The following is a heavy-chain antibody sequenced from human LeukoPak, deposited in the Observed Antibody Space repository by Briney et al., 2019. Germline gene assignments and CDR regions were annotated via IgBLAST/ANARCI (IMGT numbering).Heavy chain of an antibody. CDR2: IYRGGAT. CDR1: GFTVISNL. Sequence: PGGSLRLSCAASGFTVISNLMTWVRQSPGRGLEGLSSIYRGGATYYDASVKGRFTISRDQSNNSVSLQMSNLSVEDTAIYYCARGAYRISWPGIDYWGQGTLVTVSS. J-gene: IGHJ4*02. V-gene: IGHV3-53*01. D-gene: IGHD3-16*02. CDR3: ARGAYRISWPGIDY.